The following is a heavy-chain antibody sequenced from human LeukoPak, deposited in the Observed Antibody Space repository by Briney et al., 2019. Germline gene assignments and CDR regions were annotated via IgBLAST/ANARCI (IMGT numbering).Heavy chain of an antibody. CDR3: AKESGDSSSGSYWDY. J-gene: IGHJ4*02. V-gene: IGHV3-23*01. CDR1: GFTFSTYA. D-gene: IGHD3-10*01. CDR2: ISGSGGRT. Sequence: GGSLRLSCAASGFTFSTYAMSWVRQAPGKGLEWVSTISGSGGRTYHADAVKGRLTISRDNSKNSLYLQINSLRAEDTAVYYCAKESGDSSSGSYWDYWGQGTLVTVSS.